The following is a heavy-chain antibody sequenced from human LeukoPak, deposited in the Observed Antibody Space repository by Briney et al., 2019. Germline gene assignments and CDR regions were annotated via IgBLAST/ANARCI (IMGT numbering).Heavy chain of an antibody. CDR2: IKQDGSEK. J-gene: IGHJ4*02. D-gene: IGHD3-22*01. V-gene: IGHV3-7*01. CDR1: GFTFSSYW. CDR3: ARLLCYDSSGYNY. Sequence: TGGSLRLSCAASGFTFSSYWMSWVRQAPGKGLEWVANIKQDGSEKYYVDSVEGRFTISRDNAKNSLYLQMNSLRAEDTAVYYCARLLCYDSSGYNYWGQGTLVTVSS.